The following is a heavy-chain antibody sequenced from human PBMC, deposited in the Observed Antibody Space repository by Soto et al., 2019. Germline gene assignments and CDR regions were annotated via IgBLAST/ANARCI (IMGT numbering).Heavy chain of an antibody. CDR1: GGSIATSSYF. V-gene: IGHV4-39*02. CDR2: IDYRGTI. Sequence: PSETLSLTCTVSGGSIATSSYFWAWIRRPPGKGLEWIGSIDYRGTIYNNPSLKSRVTISVDTSKNHFSLKLDSVTAADTALYYCSRRAPEGFDPWGHVPLVTVSS. CDR3: SRRAPEGFDP. J-gene: IGHJ5*02.